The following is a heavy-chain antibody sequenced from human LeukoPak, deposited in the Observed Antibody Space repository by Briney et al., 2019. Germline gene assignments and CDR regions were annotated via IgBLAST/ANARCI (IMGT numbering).Heavy chain of an antibody. CDR3: ARDNPSGWRFDF. V-gene: IGHV4-4*07. CDR1: GGSIRGYY. D-gene: IGHD6-19*01. J-gene: IGHJ4*02. CDR2: IFPGGTT. Sequence: SETLSLTCTVSGGSIRGYYWNWIRQSAGKGLEWIGRIFPGGTTQYNPSLKSRVTMSVDTSNNQFSLNLISVTAADTAVYFCARDNPSGWRFDFWGQGALVTV.